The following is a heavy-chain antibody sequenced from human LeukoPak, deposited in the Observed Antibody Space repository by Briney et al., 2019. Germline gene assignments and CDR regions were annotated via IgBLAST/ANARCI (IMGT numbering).Heavy chain of an antibody. V-gene: IGHV1-8*02. CDR2: MNPNSGNT. CDR3: ARGRASYGDYPIDY. D-gene: IGHD4-17*01. Sequence: ASVKVSCKASGGTFSSYAISWVRQAPGQGLEWMGWMNPNSGNTGYAQKFQGRVTMTRNTSISTAYMELSSLRSEDTAVYYCARGRASYGDYPIDYWGQGTLVTVSS. J-gene: IGHJ4*02. CDR1: GGTFSSYA.